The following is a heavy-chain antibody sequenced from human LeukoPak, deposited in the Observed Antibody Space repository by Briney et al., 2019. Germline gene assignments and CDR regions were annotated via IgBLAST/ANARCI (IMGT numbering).Heavy chain of an antibody. CDR1: GFSLSTSGMC. V-gene: IGHV2-70*11. CDR3: ARQRMTTVTTLPFDS. CDR2: IDWDDDK. J-gene: IGHJ4*02. Sequence: SGPALVKPTQTLRLTCTVSGFSLSTSGMCVSWIRQPPGKALEWLARIDWDDDKYYSTSLKTRLTTSKDTSKNQVVLTMTNMDPVDTATYYCARQRMTTVTTLPFDSWGQGILVTVSS. D-gene: IGHD4-17*01.